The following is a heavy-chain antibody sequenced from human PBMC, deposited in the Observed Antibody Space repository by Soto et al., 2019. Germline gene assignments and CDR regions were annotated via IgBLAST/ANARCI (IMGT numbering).Heavy chain of an antibody. CDR1: GFTFSSYG. CDR3: AREDTMVRGAYYFDY. CDR2: IWYDGSNK. D-gene: IGHD3-10*01. V-gene: IGHV3-33*01. Sequence: QVQLVESGGGVVQPGRSLRLSCAASGFTFSSYGMHWVRQAPGKGLEWVAVIWYDGSNKHYADSVKGRFTISRDNSKNTLYLQMNSLRAEDTAVYYCAREDTMVRGAYYFDYWGQGTLVTVSS. J-gene: IGHJ4*02.